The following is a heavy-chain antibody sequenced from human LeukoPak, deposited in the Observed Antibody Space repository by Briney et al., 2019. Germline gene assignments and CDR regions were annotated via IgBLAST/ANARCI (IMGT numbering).Heavy chain of an antibody. CDR1: GDSINNYY. CDR2: IYFHGST. Sequence: SETLSLTCTVSGDSINNYYWNWIRQPPGKGLEWIGYIYFHGSTNYNPSLKSRVTILVDPSKNQFSLSLNSVTAADTAVYYCAKDKREYDILTGYYSYNWFDPWGQGTLVTVSS. D-gene: IGHD3-9*01. J-gene: IGHJ5*02. V-gene: IGHV4-59*01. CDR3: AKDKREYDILTGYYSYNWFDP.